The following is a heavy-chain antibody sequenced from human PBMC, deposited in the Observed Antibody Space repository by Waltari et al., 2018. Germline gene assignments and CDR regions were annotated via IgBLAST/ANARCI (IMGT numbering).Heavy chain of an antibody. V-gene: IGHV4-34*01. J-gene: IGHJ6*02. D-gene: IGHD5-18*01. CDR2: INHRGRT. CDR3: AREGATRYSYGYGYYYGMDV. Sequence: QVQLQQWGAGLLKPSETLSLTCAVYGGSFSGYYWSWIRQPPGKGLEWIGEINHRGRTNYNPSLKSRVTISVDTSKNQFSLKLSSVTAADTAVYYCAREGATRYSYGYGYYYGMDVWGQGTTVTVSS. CDR1: GGSFSGYY.